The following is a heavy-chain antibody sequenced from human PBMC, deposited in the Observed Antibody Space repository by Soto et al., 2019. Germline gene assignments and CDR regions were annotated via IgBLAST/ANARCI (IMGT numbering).Heavy chain of an antibody. D-gene: IGHD3-16*01. CDR3: IKDTTPGGLDY. V-gene: IGHV3-9*01. CDR2: IYSDDHRT. Sequence: PGGSLRHSWFASGIALEDYAMHGVGQVPGQGLEWVSGIYSDDHRTAYADSVKGRFTISRDDAKNSLYLQMNSLRPEDTAFYYCIKDTTPGGLDYWGRPILVTVSS. CDR1: GIALEDYA. J-gene: IGHJ4*02.